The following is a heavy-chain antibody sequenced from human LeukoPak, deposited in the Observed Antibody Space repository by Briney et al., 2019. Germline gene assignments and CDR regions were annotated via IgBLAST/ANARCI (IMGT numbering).Heavy chain of an antibody. CDR2: IYSGGTT. J-gene: IGHJ4*02. D-gene: IGHD5-18*01. Sequence: GGSLRLSCAASGFTVSSKYMSWVRQAPGKGLEWVSVIYSGGTTYYADSVKGRFTISRDNSKNTLYLQMNSLRAEDTAVYYCAKGGHDSYGTYFDYWGQGTLVTVSS. CDR3: AKGGHDSYGTYFDY. V-gene: IGHV3-66*01. CDR1: GFTVSSKY.